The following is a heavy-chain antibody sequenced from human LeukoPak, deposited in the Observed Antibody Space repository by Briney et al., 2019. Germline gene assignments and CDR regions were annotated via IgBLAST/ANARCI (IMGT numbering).Heavy chain of an antibody. CDR1: GGSISSSNW. D-gene: IGHD1-26*01. CDR2: IYHSGST. CDR3: ATARYSGSYGSLDY. Sequence: KTSETLSLTCAVSGGSISSSNWWSWVRQPPGKGLEWIGEIYHSGSTNYNPSLKSRVTISVDKSKNQFSLKLSSVTAADTAVYYCATARYSGSYGSLDYWGQGTLVTVSS. V-gene: IGHV4-4*02. J-gene: IGHJ4*02.